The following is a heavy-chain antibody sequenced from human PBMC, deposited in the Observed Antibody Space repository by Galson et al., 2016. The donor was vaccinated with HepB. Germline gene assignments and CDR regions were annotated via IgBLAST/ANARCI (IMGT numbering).Heavy chain of an antibody. Sequence: LRLSCAASGFTFTDHYIEWVRQAPGKGLEWIGEIYRSGSTSYNPALKSRVTISIDSSKNRFSLNLTSVTATDTAVYYCARSYAATYYFDYWGLGTLVTVSS. CDR3: ARSYAATYYFDY. J-gene: IGHJ4*02. D-gene: IGHD2-2*01. CDR2: IYRSGST. CDR1: GFTFTDHY. V-gene: IGHV4-34*08.